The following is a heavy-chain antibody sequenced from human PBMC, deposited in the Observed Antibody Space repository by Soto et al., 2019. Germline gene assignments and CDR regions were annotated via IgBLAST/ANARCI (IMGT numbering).Heavy chain of an antibody. CDR2: VFSSVSA. J-gene: IGHJ4*02. CDR1: GVSVRSYT. D-gene: IGHD2-21*02. V-gene: IGHV4-4*07. Sequence: PSETLSLTCIVSGVSVRSYTWSWVRQPANKGLEWIGRVFSSVSATYSPSLKSRVTITMDTPENRISLKLDSVTAADAGVYYCARDGMTTGDTWGPGTAVTVSS. CDR3: ARDGMTTGDT.